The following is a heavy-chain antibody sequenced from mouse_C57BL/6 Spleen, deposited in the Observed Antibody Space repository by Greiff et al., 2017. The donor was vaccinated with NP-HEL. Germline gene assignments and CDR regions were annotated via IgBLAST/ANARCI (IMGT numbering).Heavy chain of an antibody. CDR3: ARESALYAMDY. Sequence: ESGPGLVKPSQSLSLTCSVTGYSITSGYYWNWIRQFPGNKLEWMGYISYDGSNNYNPSLKNRISITRDTSKNQFFLKLNSVTTEDTATYYCARESALYAMDYWGQGTSVTVSS. CDR1: GYSITSGYY. D-gene: IGHD6-1*01. J-gene: IGHJ4*01. CDR2: ISYDGSN. V-gene: IGHV3-6*01.